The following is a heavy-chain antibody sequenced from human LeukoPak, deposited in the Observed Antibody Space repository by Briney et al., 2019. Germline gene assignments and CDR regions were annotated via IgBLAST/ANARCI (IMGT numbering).Heavy chain of an antibody. CDR3: ARMIDSSGWYDGVVGRLDDDY. CDR2: IYYSGST. V-gene: IGHV4-39*07. D-gene: IGHD6-19*01. CDR1: GGSISSSSYY. Sequence: PSETLSLTCTVSGGSISSSSYYWGWIRQPPGKGLEWIGSIYYSGSTYYNPSLKSRVTISVDTSKNQFSLKLSSVTAADTAVYYCARMIDSSGWYDGVVGRLDDDYWGQGTLVTVSS. J-gene: IGHJ4*02.